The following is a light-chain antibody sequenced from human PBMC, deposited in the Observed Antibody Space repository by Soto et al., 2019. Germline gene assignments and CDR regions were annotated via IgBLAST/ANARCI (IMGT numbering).Light chain of an antibody. CDR2: GAS. J-gene: IGKJ3*01. CDR3: QQYGRSPFT. CDR1: QSVSSSY. Sequence: EIVLTQSPGTLSLSPGERATLSCRASQSVSSSYLAWYQQKPGQAPRLLIYGASSRATGIPGRFSGSGPGTDFTLTISRLEPEDFAVYYCQQYGRSPFTFGPGTKVDIK. V-gene: IGKV3-20*01.